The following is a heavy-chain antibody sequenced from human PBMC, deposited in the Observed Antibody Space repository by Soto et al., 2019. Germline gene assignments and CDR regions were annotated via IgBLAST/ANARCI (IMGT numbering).Heavy chain of an antibody. CDR1: GYSFTDYH. J-gene: IGHJ4*01. CDR3: ARDGVAAGNINFDY. D-gene: IGHD6-19*01. V-gene: IGHV1-2*04. CDR2: INPKSGGT. Sequence: SVKVSCKASGYSFTDYHIHWVRQAPGQGLEWLGRINPKSGGTSTAQKFQGWVTMTTDTSISTASMELTSLRSEDTAFYYCARDGVAAGNINFDYWGQGTLVTVSS.